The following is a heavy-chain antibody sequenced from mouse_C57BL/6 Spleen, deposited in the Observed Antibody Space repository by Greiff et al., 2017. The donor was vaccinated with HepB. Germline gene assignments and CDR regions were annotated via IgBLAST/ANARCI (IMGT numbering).Heavy chain of an antibody. V-gene: IGHV1-15*01. CDR3: TRPPLYYGSSYGGFAY. J-gene: IGHJ3*01. CDR1: GYTFTDYE. CDR2: IDPETGGT. Sequence: VQLQQSGAELVRPGASVTLSCKASGYTFTDYEMHWVKQTPVHGLEWIGAIDPETGGTAYNQKFKGKAILTADKSSSTAYMELRSLTSEDSAVYYCTRPPLYYGSSYGGFAYWGQGTLVTVSA. D-gene: IGHD1-1*01.